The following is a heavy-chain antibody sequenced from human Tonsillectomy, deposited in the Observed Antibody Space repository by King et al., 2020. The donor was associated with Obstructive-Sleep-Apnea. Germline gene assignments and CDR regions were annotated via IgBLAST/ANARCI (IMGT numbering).Heavy chain of an antibody. CDR2: SSGSGGST. V-gene: IGHV3-23*04. J-gene: IGHJ4*02. CDR3: AKARQPYVSGEDYFDY. Sequence: VQLVESGGGLVQPGGSLRLSCAASGFTFSSYAMSWVRQAPGKGLEWVSVSSGSGGSTYYANSVKGRFTISRDNSKTTLYLQMNSLRAEDTAVYYCAKARQPYVSGEDYFDYWGQGTLVTVSS. CDR1: GFTFSSYA. D-gene: IGHD6-19*01.